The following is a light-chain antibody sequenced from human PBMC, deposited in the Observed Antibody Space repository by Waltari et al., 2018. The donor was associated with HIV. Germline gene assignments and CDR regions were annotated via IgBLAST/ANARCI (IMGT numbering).Light chain of an antibody. V-gene: IGKV1-33*01. Sequence: DIQLTQSPSSLSASVGDRVTITCQASQDIRNYLNWYQQKAGKAPTLLIYDASNLETGVPSRFSGSRSWTTFTFTISGLQPEDIATYYCQQYATFGQGTKLEIK. J-gene: IGKJ2*01. CDR2: DAS. CDR3: QQYAT. CDR1: QDIRNY.